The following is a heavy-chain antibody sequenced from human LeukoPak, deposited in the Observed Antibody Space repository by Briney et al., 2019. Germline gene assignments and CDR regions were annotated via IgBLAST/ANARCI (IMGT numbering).Heavy chain of an antibody. J-gene: IGHJ4*02. CDR3: ARDLGNPYYFDY. CDR2: IYYSGST. Sequence: PSETLSLTCTVSGGSISSSSYYWGWIRQPPGKGLEWIGSIYYSGSTYYDPSLKSRVTISVDTSKNQFSLKLSSVTAADTAVYYCARDLGNPYYFDYWGQGTLVTVSS. D-gene: IGHD1-14*01. V-gene: IGHV4-39*07. CDR1: GGSISSSSYY.